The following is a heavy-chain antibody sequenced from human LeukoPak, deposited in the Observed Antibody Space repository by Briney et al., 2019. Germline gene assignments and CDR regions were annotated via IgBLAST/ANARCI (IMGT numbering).Heavy chain of an antibody. CDR3: ARDRTTVTTGYYGMDV. D-gene: IGHD4-17*01. Sequence: ASVKVSCKASGYTFTGYYMHWVRQAPGQGLEWMGWINPNTGVTNYAQKFPGRVTLTRDTSIITAYMELTRLRSDDTAMYYCARDRTTVTTGYYGMDVWGQGTTLTVSS. CDR2: INPNTGVT. V-gene: IGHV1-2*02. CDR1: GYTFTGYY. J-gene: IGHJ6*02.